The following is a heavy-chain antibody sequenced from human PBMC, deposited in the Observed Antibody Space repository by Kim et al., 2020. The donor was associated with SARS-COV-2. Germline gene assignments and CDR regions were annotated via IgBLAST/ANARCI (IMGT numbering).Heavy chain of an antibody. J-gene: IGHJ6*02. Sequence: GGSLRLSCAASGFTFSSYGMHWVRQAPGKGLEWVAVISYDGSNKYYADSVKGRFTISRDNSKNTLYLQMNSLRAEDTAVYYCARDLIPLLWFGELQYYYYGMDVWGQGTTVTVSS. CDR1: GFTFSSYG. V-gene: IGHV3-33*05. CDR3: ARDLIPLLWFGELQYYYYGMDV. D-gene: IGHD3-10*01. CDR2: ISYDGSNK.